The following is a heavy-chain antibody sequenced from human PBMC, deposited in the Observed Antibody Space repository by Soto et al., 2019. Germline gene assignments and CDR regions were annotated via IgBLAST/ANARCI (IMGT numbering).Heavy chain of an antibody. Sequence: EVQLLESGGGLVQPGGSLRLSCAASGFTFSSYAMSWVRQAPGKGLEWVSAISGSGGSIYYADSVKGRFTISRDNSKNTLYRQMNSLRAEDTAVYYCAKNDGSYYEGYFDYWGQGTLVTVSS. CDR3: AKNDGSYYEGYFDY. CDR1: GFTFSSYA. J-gene: IGHJ4*02. CDR2: ISGSGGSI. V-gene: IGHV3-23*01. D-gene: IGHD1-26*01.